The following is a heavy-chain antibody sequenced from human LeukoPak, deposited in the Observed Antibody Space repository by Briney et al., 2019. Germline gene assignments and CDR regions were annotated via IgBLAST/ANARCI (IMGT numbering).Heavy chain of an antibody. CDR3: ARGKVVPAAIFFLYYYYMDV. Sequence: SVKVSCKASGYTFTGYYMHWVRQAPGQGLEWMGGIIPIFGTAYYAQKFQGRVTITTDESTSTAYMELSSLRSEDTAVYYCARGKVVPAAIFFLYYYYMDVWGKGTTVTVSS. V-gene: IGHV1-69*05. J-gene: IGHJ6*03. D-gene: IGHD2-2*01. CDR1: GYTFTGYY. CDR2: IIPIFGTA.